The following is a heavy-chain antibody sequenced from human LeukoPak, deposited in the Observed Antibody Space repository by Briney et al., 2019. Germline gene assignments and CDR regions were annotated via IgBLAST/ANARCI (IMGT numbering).Heavy chain of an antibody. CDR3: ARVCQCKWFGELYYMDV. CDR2: IYYSGST. J-gene: IGHJ6*03. Sequence: PSETLSLTCTVSGGSISSYYWSWIRQPPGKGLECIGYIYYSGSTNYNPSLKSRVTISVDTSKNQFSLKLSSVTAADTAVYYCARVCQCKWFGELYYMDVWGKGTTVTVSS. D-gene: IGHD3-10*01. CDR1: GGSISSYY. V-gene: IGHV4-59*01.